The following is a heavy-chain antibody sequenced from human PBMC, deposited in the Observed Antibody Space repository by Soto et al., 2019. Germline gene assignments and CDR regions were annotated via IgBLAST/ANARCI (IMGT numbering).Heavy chain of an antibody. CDR3: ASRDTGTSVDY. CDR1: GASFTSNDW. D-gene: IGHD1-7*01. Sequence: LSLTCAVSGASFTSNDWWTWVRQPPGRGLEWIGEIYRTGSTDYNPSLKSRVTISLDKSENQFSLKVTSLTAADTAVYYCASRDTGTSVDYWGQGTLVTVSS. CDR2: IYRTGST. V-gene: IGHV4-4*02. J-gene: IGHJ4*02.